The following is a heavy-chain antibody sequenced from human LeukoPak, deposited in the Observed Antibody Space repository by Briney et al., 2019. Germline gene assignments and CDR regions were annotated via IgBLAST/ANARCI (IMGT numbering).Heavy chain of an antibody. CDR1: GFTFSSYW. Sequence: PGGSLRLSCAASGFTFSSYWMHWVRQAPGKGLVWVSRIKSDGSTNYADSVKGRFTISRDNAKNTVCLQMNSLRAEDTGVYYCARAPSEIGGYYPEYFRHWGQGTLVTVSS. J-gene: IGHJ1*01. D-gene: IGHD3-22*01. V-gene: IGHV3-74*01. CDR2: IKSDGST. CDR3: ARAPSEIGGYYPEYFRH.